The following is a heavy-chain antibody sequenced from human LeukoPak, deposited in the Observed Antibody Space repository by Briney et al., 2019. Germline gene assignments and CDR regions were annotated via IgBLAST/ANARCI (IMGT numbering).Heavy chain of an antibody. D-gene: IGHD3-9*01. Sequence: ASVKVSFTASGYTFTVYYMHWVRQAPGQGLEWMGRINPNSGGTNYAQKFQGRVTMTRDTSISTAYMELSRLRSDDTAVYYCARSRLRYSWDYYYYGMDVWGQGTTVTVSS. CDR3: ARSRLRYSWDYYYYGMDV. V-gene: IGHV1-2*06. CDR2: INPNSGGT. J-gene: IGHJ6*02. CDR1: GYTFTVYY.